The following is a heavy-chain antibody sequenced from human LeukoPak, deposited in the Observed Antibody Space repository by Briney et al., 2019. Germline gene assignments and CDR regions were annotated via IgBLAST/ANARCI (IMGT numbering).Heavy chain of an antibody. J-gene: IGHJ4*02. CDR2: ISAYNGNT. Sequence: ASVKVSCKASGYTFTSYGISWVRQAPGQGLEWMGRISAYNGNTNYAQKLQGRVTMTTDTSTSTAYMELRSLRSDDTAVYYCARAGQGSGWYYFDYWCQGTLVIVSS. CDR3: ARAGQGSGWYYFDY. CDR1: GYTFTSYG. D-gene: IGHD6-19*01. V-gene: IGHV1-18*01.